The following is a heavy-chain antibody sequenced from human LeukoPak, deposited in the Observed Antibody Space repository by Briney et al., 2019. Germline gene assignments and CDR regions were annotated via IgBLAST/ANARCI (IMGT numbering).Heavy chain of an antibody. D-gene: IGHD3-9*01. CDR2: ISSSSSYI. Sequence: PGGSLRLSCAASGFTFSSYAMSWVRQAPGKGLEWVSSISSSSSYIYYADSVKGRFTISRDNAKNSLYLQMNSLRAEDTAVYYCARSPEPSVTGYYGDFDYWGQGTLVTVSS. CDR3: ARSPEPSVTGYYGDFDY. CDR1: GFTFSSYA. V-gene: IGHV3-21*01. J-gene: IGHJ4*02.